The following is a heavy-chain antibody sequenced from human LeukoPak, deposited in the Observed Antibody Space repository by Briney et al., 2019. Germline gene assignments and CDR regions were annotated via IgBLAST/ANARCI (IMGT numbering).Heavy chain of an antibody. CDR2: FDPEDGET. J-gene: IGHJ4*02. D-gene: IGHD3-10*01. V-gene: IGHV1-24*01. CDR3: ATAQSGGRRGVISAFDY. Sequence: ASVKVSCKVSGHTLTELSMHWVRQAPGKGREWMGDFDPEDGETIYAQKFQGRVTMTEDTSTDTAYMELSSLRSEDTAVYYCATAQSGGRRGVISAFDYWGQGTLVTVSS. CDR1: GHTLTELS.